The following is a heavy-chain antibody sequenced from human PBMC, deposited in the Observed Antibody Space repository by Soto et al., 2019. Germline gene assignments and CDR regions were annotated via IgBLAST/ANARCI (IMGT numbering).Heavy chain of an antibody. D-gene: IGHD3-3*01. V-gene: IGHV4-31*03. CDR1: GGSISSGGYY. J-gene: IGHJ5*02. CDR2: IYYSGST. CDR3: ARVSLTLRFLEWLPNWFDP. Sequence: SETLSLTCTVSGGSISSGGYYWSWIRQHPGKGLEWIGYIYYSGSTYYNPSLKSRVTISVDTSKNQFSLKLSSVTAADTAVYYCARVSLTLRFLEWLPNWFDPWGQGTLVTVSS.